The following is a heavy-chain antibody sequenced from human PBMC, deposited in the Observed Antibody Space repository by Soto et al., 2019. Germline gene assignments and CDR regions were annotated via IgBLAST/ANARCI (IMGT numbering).Heavy chain of an antibody. J-gene: IGHJ6*03. CDR3: ARKLGYSRQYYYYYMDV. V-gene: IGHV3-48*01. D-gene: IGHD2-15*01. CDR1: GFTFSSYS. CDR2: ISSSSSSTI. Sequence: HPGASLRLSCAASGFTFSSYSMNWVRQAPGKGLEWVSYISSSSSSTIYYADSVKGRFTISRDNAKNSLYLQMNSLRAEDTAVYYCARKLGYSRQYYYYYMDVWGKGTKVTVSS.